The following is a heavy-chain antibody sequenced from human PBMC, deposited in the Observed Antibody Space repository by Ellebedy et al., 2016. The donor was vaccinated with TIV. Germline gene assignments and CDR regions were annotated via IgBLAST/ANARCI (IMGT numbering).Heavy chain of an antibody. D-gene: IGHD6-13*01. J-gene: IGHJ2*01. CDR3: ARNGGIAADFDL. Sequence: SVKVSXXASGGTFSSYAISWVRQAPGQGLEWMGGIIPIFGTANYAQKFQGRVTITADKSTSTAYMELSSLRSEDTAVYYCARNGGIAADFDLWGRGTLVTVSS. V-gene: IGHV1-69*06. CDR1: GGTFSSYA. CDR2: IIPIFGTA.